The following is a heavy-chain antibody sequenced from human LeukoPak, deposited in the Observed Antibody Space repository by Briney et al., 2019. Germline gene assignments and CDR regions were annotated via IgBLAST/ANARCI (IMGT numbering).Heavy chain of an antibody. CDR2: IYYSGST. CDR1: GGSISSSSYY. D-gene: IGHD3-3*01. J-gene: IGHJ5*02. Sequence: PSETLSLTCTVSGGSISSSSYYWGWIRQPPGKGLEWIGSIYYSGSTYYNPSLKSRVTISVDTSKNQFSLKLSSVTAADTAVYYCARLYYDFWSGYPRGWFDPWGQGTLVTVSS. CDR3: ARLYYDFWSGYPRGWFDP. V-gene: IGHV4-39*01.